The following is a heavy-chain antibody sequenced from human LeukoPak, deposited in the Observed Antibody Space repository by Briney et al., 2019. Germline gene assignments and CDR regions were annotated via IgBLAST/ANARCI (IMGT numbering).Heavy chain of an antibody. V-gene: IGHV3-74*01. CDR1: GLTFSTYW. CDR3: ARAGRVSMVRGLSGYYYSYMDV. D-gene: IGHD3-10*01. J-gene: IGHJ6*03. CDR2: ISSDGSST. Sequence: GGSLRLSCAASGLTFSTYWMHWVRQAPGKGLVWVSRISSDGSSTSDADSVQGRFTISRDNAKNTLYLQMNSLRAEDTAVYYCARAGRVSMVRGLSGYYYSYMDVWGKGTTVTVSS.